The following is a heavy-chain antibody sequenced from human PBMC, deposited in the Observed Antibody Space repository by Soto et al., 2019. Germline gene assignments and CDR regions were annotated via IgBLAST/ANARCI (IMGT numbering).Heavy chain of an antibody. J-gene: IGHJ5*02. CDR1: GGSISSYY. V-gene: IGHV4-59*01. CDR2: IYYSGST. CDR3: ARVLQLCSTSCYEVGLEIAPRFDP. Sequence: SETLSLTCTVSGGSISSYYWSWIRQPPGKGLEWIGYIYYSGSTNYNPSLKSRVTISVDTSKNQFSLKLSSVTAADTAVYYCARVLQLCSTSCYEVGLEIAPRFDPWGQGTLVTVSS. D-gene: IGHD2-2*01.